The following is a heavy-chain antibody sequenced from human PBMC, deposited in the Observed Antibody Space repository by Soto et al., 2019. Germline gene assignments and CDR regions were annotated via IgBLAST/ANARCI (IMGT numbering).Heavy chain of an antibody. CDR2: IWYDGSNK. CDR3: ARDGGIAVAGTFGMDV. Sequence: QVQLVESGGGVVQPGRSLRLSCAASGFTFSSYGMHWVRQAPGKGLEWVAVIWYDGSNKYYADSVKGRFTIPRDNSKNTLYLQMNSLRAEDTAVYYCARDGGIAVAGTFGMDVWGQGTTVTVSS. J-gene: IGHJ6*02. CDR1: GFTFSSYG. V-gene: IGHV3-33*01. D-gene: IGHD6-19*01.